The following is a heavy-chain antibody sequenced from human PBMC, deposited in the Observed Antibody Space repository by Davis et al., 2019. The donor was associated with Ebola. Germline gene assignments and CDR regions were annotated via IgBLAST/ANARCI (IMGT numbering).Heavy chain of an antibody. V-gene: IGHV1-8*01. CDR3: ARAIKYSASWYWFFDL. CDR2: MKPNSGDT. Sequence: AASVKVSCQASGYTFTIFEINWVRLATGQGLEWMGWMKPNSGDTGYAQKFQGRVAMTRDTSIITAYMELSSLRSEDTAVYYCARAIKYSASWYWFFDLWGRGALVTVSS. CDR1: GYTFTIFE. J-gene: IGHJ2*01. D-gene: IGHD2-2*01.